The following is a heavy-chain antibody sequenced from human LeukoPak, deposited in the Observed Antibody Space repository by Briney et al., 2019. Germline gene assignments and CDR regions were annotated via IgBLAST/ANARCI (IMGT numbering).Heavy chain of an antibody. J-gene: IGHJ6*02. CDR3: ARVAGSGIGSYYYGMDV. D-gene: IGHD3-10*01. V-gene: IGHV4-59*01. CDR2: IYYSGST. Sequence: PSETLSLTCTVSGGSITSYYWSWIRQPPGKGLEWIGNIYYSGSTNYNPSLKSRATISVDTSKSQFSLKLSSVTAADTAVYYCARVAGSGIGSYYYGMDVWGQGTTVTVSS. CDR1: GGSITSYY.